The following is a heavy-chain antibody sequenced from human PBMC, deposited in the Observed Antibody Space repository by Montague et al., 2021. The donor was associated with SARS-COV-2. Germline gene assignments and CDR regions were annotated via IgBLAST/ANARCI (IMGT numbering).Heavy chain of an antibody. CDR3: ARTTTRMLYPENAFDI. D-gene: IGHD2-15*01. CDR1: GDSVSSNTAT. CDR2: TYYRSKWYH. Sequence: CASSGDSVSSNTATWHWIRQSPSRGREWLGRTYYRSKWYHDYAISLKRRITINPDTSKNQFSLQLSSVAPEDTAVFYCARTTTRMLYPENAFDIWGQGTMVTVSS. J-gene: IGHJ3*02. V-gene: IGHV6-1*01.